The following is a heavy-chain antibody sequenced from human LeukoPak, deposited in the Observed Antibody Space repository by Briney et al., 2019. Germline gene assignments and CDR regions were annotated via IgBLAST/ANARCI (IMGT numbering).Heavy chain of an antibody. J-gene: IGHJ4*01. CDR3: VREGFDY. V-gene: IGHV3-20*01. CDR1: GFKFDDYG. CDR2: INWNGGSS. Sequence: PGGSLRLSCAASGFKFDDYGLNWVRQAPGKGPEWVSGINWNGGSSGYADSVKGRFTISRDNAKNSVYLQMTSMRVEDTALFHCVREGFDYWGHGILVTVSS.